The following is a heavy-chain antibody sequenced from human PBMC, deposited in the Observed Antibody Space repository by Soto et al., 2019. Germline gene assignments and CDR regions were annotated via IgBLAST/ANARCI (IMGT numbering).Heavy chain of an antibody. D-gene: IGHD3-10*01. Sequence: SETLSLTCTVSGGSVSSGTYYWSWIRQPPGKGLEWIGYINYSGSTNYNPSLKSRVTISLDTSKNQLSLKLSSVTAADTAVYYCARGGWFREFPYFDYWGQGTLVTVSS. J-gene: IGHJ4*02. CDR3: ARGGWFREFPYFDY. CDR2: INYSGST. CDR1: GGSVSSGTYY. V-gene: IGHV4-61*01.